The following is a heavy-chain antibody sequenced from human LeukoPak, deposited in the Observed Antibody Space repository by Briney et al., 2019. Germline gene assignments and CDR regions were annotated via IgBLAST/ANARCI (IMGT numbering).Heavy chain of an antibody. CDR2: INPSGGST. CDR3: ARETVPAIAAPRGLNY. Sequence: ASVKVSCKASGYTFTSYYMHWVRQPPGQGLEWVGVINPSGGSTSYAQKFQGRVTMTRDMSTSTVYMELSSLRSEDTAVYYCARETVPAIAAPRGLNYWGQGTLVTVSS. J-gene: IGHJ4*02. D-gene: IGHD6-13*01. CDR1: GYTFTSYY. V-gene: IGHV1-46*01.